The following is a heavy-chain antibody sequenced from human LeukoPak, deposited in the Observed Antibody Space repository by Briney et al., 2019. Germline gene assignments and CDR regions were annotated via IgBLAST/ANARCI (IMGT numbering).Heavy chain of an antibody. CDR1: GFTFNNYA. CDR2: TSGSGGRT. Sequence: PGGSLRLSCAASGFTFNNYAMSWVRQAPGKGLEWVSSTSGSGGRTYYADPVKGRFTISRDNSKNTVYLQMNSLRAEDTAVYYCAREGYSSGWFRLWGQGTLVTVSS. V-gene: IGHV3-23*01. CDR3: AREGYSSGWFRL. D-gene: IGHD6-19*01. J-gene: IGHJ5*02.